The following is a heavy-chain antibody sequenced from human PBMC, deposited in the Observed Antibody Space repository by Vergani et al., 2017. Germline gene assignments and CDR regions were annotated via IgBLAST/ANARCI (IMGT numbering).Heavy chain of an antibody. D-gene: IGHD2-2*01. CDR2: INRGSTT. CDR3: AKRSRAPFYCSSTSCPQPFDY. Sequence: EVQLLESGGGLVQPGGSLRVSCAASGFTFSSDAMSWVRQAPGKGLEWVSAINRGSTTYYADSVKGRFTISRDNSKNTVFLQMNSLRAEDTAVYYCAKRSRAPFYCSSTSCPQPFDYWGQGTLVTVSS. V-gene: IGHV3-23*01. CDR1: GFTFSSDA. J-gene: IGHJ4*02.